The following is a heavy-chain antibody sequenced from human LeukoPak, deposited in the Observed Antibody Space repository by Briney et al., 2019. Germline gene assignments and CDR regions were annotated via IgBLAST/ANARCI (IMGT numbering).Heavy chain of an antibody. CDR3: ARERHNIAAACRLVY. J-gene: IGHJ4*02. Sequence: ASVKVSCKASGYTFTGYYMHWVRQAPGQGVEGMGWINPNSGGTNYAQKFQGRVTMTRDTSISTAYMELSRLRSDDTAVYYCARERHNIAAACRLVYWGQGTLVTVSS. V-gene: IGHV1-2*02. D-gene: IGHD6-13*01. CDR2: INPNSGGT. CDR1: GYTFTGYY.